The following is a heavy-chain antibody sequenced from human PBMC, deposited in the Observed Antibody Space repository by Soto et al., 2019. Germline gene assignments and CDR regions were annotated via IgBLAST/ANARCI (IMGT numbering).Heavy chain of an antibody. J-gene: IGHJ4*02. CDR1: GGSISGGGFS. D-gene: IGHD3-10*01. CDR2: ILHTGST. V-gene: IGHV4-30-2*01. CDR3: ARLQFGEGFDY. Sequence: SETLSLTCAVSGGSISGGGFSWSWIRQPPGKGLEWIGYILHTGSTQYNPSLKSRVSMSVDKSKNQFSLHLTSVTAADTAAYYCARLQFGEGFDYWGQGALVTVSS.